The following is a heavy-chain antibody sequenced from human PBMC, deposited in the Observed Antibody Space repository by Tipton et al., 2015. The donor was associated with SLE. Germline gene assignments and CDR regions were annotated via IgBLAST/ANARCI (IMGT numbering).Heavy chain of an antibody. J-gene: IGHJ3*02. CDR1: GGSISSHD. V-gene: IGHV4-59*11. Sequence: TLSLTCTVSGGSISSHDWSWIRQPPGKGLEWIGYIYYSGSTNYNPSLKSRVTISVDTSKNQFSLKVSSVTAADTAVYYCAREGGGSYFDGAFDIWGQGTTVTVSS. D-gene: IGHD1-26*01. CDR2: IYYSGST. CDR3: AREGGGSYFDGAFDI.